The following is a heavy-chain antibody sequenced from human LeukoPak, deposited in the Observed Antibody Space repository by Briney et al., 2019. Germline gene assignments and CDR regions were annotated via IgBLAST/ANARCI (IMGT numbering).Heavy chain of an antibody. CDR3: ARARCSSTSCYSQYYGMDV. CDR1: GGTLSSYA. CDR2: IIPIFGTA. D-gene: IGHD2-2*01. Sequence: SVKVSCKASGGTLSSYAISWVRQAPGQGLEWMGGIIPIFGTANYAQKFQGRVTITADEYTSTAYMELSSLRSEDTAVYYCARARCSSTSCYSQYYGMDVWGKGTTVTVSS. J-gene: IGHJ6*04. V-gene: IGHV1-69*01.